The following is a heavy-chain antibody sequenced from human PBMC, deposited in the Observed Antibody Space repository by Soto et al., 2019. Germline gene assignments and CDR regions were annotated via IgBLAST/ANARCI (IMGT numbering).Heavy chain of an antibody. V-gene: IGHV3-23*01. D-gene: IGHD6-19*01. CDR1: GFTFSSYA. Sequence: PGGSLRLSCAASGFTFSSYAMSWVRQAPGKGLEWVSAISGSGGSTYYADSVKGRFTISRDNSKNTLYLQMNSLRAEDTAVYYCARERALTASIAVAGTLDYWGQGTLVTVSS. CDR3: ARERALTASIAVAGTLDY. CDR2: ISGSGGST. J-gene: IGHJ4*02.